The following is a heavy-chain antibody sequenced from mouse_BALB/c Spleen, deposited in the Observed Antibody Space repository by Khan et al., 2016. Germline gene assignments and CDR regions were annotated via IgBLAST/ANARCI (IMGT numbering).Heavy chain of an antibody. Sequence: VQLQQSGPELVKPGASVKISCKASGYSFTGYFMNWVKQSHGKSLEWIGRVNPYNGDTFYNQKFKGKASMTVDKSSRTAHMELLSLTAEDSAVXYCGRGGNCVTLCFEVWGAGTTGTVSS. D-gene: IGHD2-1*01. V-gene: IGHV1-37*01. CDR1: GYSFTGYF. J-gene: IGHJ1*01. CDR3: GRGGNCVTLCFEV. CDR2: VNPYNGDT.